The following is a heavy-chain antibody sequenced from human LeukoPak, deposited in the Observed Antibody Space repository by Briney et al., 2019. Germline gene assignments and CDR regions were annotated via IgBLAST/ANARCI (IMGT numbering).Heavy chain of an antibody. CDR3: ATQLTYCSSTSCYGWFDP. Sequence: SETLSLTCTVSGGSISSGDYYLSWIRQPPGKGLEWIGYIYYSGSTYYNPSLKSRVTISVDTSKNQFSLRLSSVTAADTAVYYRATQLTYCSSTSCYGWFDPWGQGTLVTVSS. CDR2: IYYSGST. J-gene: IGHJ5*02. D-gene: IGHD2-2*01. CDR1: GGSISSGDYY. V-gene: IGHV4-30-4*08.